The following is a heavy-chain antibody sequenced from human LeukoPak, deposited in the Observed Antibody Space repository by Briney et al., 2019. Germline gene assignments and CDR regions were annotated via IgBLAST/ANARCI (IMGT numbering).Heavy chain of an antibody. CDR3: ARRNDFDI. J-gene: IGHJ3*02. CDR1: GGSFSSHY. V-gene: IGHV4-34*10. Sequence: PSETLSLTCTVYGGSFSSHYWAWIRQPPGKGLEWIGEINPAGGTNYNPSLKSRVTMSIDTSKNHFSLKLSSVTAADTAIYYCARRNDFDIWGQGTMVTVSS. CDR2: INPAGGT.